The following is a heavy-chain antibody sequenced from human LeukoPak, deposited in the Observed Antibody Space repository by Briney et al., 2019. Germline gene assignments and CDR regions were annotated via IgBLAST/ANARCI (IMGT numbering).Heavy chain of an antibody. J-gene: IGHJ4*02. D-gene: IGHD3-3*01. CDR2: IIPIFGTA. Sequence: GASVKVSCKASGGTFSSYAIGWVRQAPGQGLEWMGGIIPIFGTANYAQKYQGRVTITADESTSTAYMELSSLRSEDTAVYYCASGYDFWSGPRSYFDYWGQGTLVTVSS. CDR3: ASGYDFWSGPRSYFDY. CDR1: GGTFSSYA. V-gene: IGHV1-69*13.